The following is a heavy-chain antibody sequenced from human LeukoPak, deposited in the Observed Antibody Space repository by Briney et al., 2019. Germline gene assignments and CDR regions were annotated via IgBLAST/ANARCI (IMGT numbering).Heavy chain of an antibody. V-gene: IGHV3-7*01. CDR2: IKQDGSEK. CDR1: GFTFSSYW. J-gene: IGHJ4*02. D-gene: IGHD6-19*01. Sequence: GGSLRLSCAASGFTFSSYWMSWVRQAPGKGLEWVANIKQDGSEKYYVDSVKGRFTISRDNAKNSLYLQMNSLRAEDTAAYYCARDQEAYSSGWYGIDYFDYWGQGTLVTVSS. CDR3: ARDQEAYSSGWYGIDYFDY.